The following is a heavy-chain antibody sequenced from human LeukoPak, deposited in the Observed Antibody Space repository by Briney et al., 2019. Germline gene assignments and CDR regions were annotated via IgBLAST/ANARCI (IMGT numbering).Heavy chain of an antibody. V-gene: IGHV3-11*04. D-gene: IGHD3-22*01. CDR1: GFTFSDYY. CDR2: ISSSGSTI. J-gene: IGHJ4*02. CDR3: ARDLKYYYDSSGYPENFDY. Sequence: GGSLRLSCAASGFTFSDYYMSWIRQAPGKGLEWVSYISSSGSTIYYADSVKGRFTISRDNAKNSLYLQMNSLRAEDTAVYYCARDLKYYYDSSGYPENFDYWGQGTLVTVSS.